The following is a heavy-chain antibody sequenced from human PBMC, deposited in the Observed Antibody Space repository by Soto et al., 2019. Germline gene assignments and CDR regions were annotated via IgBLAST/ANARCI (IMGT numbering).Heavy chain of an antibody. CDR1: GFTFSNYG. D-gene: IGHD3-22*01. V-gene: IGHV3-33*01. Sequence: GGSLRLSCAASGFTFSNYGMHWVRQAPGKGLEWVAVIWYDGSEKYYADSVTGRFTISGDDSKNTLYLQMNSLKTEDTAVYYCTTQYYYDSSGSLLNWGQGTLVTVSS. J-gene: IGHJ4*02. CDR3: TTQYYYDSSGSLLN. CDR2: IWYDGSEK.